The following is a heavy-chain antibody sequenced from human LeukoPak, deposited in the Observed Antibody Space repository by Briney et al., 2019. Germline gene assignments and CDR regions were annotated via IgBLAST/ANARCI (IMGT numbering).Heavy chain of an antibody. CDR1: GGSISNYY. J-gene: IGHJ3*02. CDR2: MYYSGIT. Sequence: PSETLSLTCTVSGGSISNYYWSWIRQPPGKGLEWIACMYYSGITHYNPSLESRVTISVDTSKNQLSVKLTSVTAADTAVYYCASSAYNKALYGFDMWGHGTMVTVSS. CDR3: ASSAYNKALYGFDM. D-gene: IGHD1-14*01. V-gene: IGHV4-59*08.